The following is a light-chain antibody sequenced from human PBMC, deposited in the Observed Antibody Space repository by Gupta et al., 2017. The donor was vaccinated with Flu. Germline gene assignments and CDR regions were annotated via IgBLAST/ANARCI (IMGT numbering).Light chain of an antibody. CDR3: QQYGSSPWT. Sequence: CRASQTFSSRYLAWYQQKPGQAPRLLIYGASTRATGIPDRFSGSGSGTDFTLTIRRLEPEDFAVYYCQQYGSSPWTFGQGTKVEIK. CDR1: QTFSSRY. CDR2: GAS. J-gene: IGKJ1*01. V-gene: IGKV3-20*01.